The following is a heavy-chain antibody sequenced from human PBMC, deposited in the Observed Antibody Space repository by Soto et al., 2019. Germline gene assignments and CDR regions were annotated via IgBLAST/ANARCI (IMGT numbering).Heavy chain of an antibody. Sequence: QVQLQESGPGLVKPSETLSLTCTVSGGSISSYYWSWIRQPPGKGLEWIGYIYYSGSTNYNPSLRSRVTISVDTSKNQFSLKLSSVAAADAAVYYCARHRRDGYNGDGSSFDLWGRGTLVTVSS. V-gene: IGHV4-59*08. CDR3: ARHRRDGYNGDGSSFDL. D-gene: IGHD5-12*01. J-gene: IGHJ2*01. CDR2: IYYSGST. CDR1: GGSISSYY.